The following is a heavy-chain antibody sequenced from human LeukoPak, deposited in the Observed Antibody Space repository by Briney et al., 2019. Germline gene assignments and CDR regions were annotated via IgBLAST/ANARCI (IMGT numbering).Heavy chain of an antibody. CDR2: IYHSGST. CDR1: GYSISSGYY. Sequence: PSETLSLTCTVSGYSISSGYYWGWIRQPPGKGLEWIGSIYHSGSTYYNPSLKSRVTISVDTSKNQFSLKLSSVTAADTAVYYCARDFVGAKEMDAFDIWGQGTMVTVSS. J-gene: IGHJ3*02. CDR3: ARDFVGAKEMDAFDI. D-gene: IGHD1-26*01. V-gene: IGHV4-38-2*02.